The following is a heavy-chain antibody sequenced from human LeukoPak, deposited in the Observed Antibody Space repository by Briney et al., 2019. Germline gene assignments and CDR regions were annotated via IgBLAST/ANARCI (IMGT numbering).Heavy chain of an antibody. V-gene: IGHV1-18*01. Sequence: ASAKVSCKASGYTFTSYGISWVRQAPGQGLEWMGWISAYNGNTNYAQKLQGRVTMTTDTSTSTAYMELRSLRSDDTAVYYCATRPYGSGSYYNGAYYFDYWGQGTLVTVSS. D-gene: IGHD3-10*01. J-gene: IGHJ4*02. CDR3: ATRPYGSGSYYNGAYYFDY. CDR1: GYTFTSYG. CDR2: ISAYNGNT.